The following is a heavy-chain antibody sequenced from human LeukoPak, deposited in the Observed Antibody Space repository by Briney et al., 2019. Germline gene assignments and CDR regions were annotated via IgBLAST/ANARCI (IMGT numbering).Heavy chain of an antibody. CDR3: ARQTERDAYNRY. V-gene: IGHV3-33*01. D-gene: IGHD5-24*01. CDR1: GFTLSSYG. CDR2: IWYDGTNR. J-gene: IGHJ4*02. Sequence: AGGSLRLSCAASGFTLSSYGIHWVRQAPGKGLEWVAVIWYDGTNRYYVDSVRGRFTISRDNSKNTLYLQMNSLRAEDTAVYYCARQTERDAYNRYWGQGTLVTVSS.